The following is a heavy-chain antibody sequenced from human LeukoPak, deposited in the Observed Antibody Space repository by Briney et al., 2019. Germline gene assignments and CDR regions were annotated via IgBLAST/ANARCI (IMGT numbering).Heavy chain of an antibody. CDR3: ARASSSWSHFDY. CDR1: GFTVSSNY. D-gene: IGHD6-13*01. V-gene: IGHV4-39*07. Sequence: GSLRLSCAASGFTVSSNYMSWVRQPPGKGLEWIGSIYYSGSTYYNPSLKSRVTISVDTSKNQFSLKLSSVTAADTAVYYCARASSSWSHFDYWGQGTLVTVSS. J-gene: IGHJ4*02. CDR2: IYYSGST.